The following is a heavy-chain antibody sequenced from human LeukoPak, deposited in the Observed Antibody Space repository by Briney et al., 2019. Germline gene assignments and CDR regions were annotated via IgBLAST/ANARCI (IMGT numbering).Heavy chain of an antibody. CDR1: GFTFSNYW. J-gene: IGHJ4*02. CDR2: IKWDGSEK. Sequence: PGGSLRLSCTASGFTFSNYWMSWIRQAPGKGLEWVVNIKWDGSEKYYVDSVKGRFTISRDNAKNSLYLQMSSLRAEDTAVYYCTRNTGADWGQGTLVTVSS. V-gene: IGHV3-7*01. CDR3: TRNTGAD. D-gene: IGHD1-14*01.